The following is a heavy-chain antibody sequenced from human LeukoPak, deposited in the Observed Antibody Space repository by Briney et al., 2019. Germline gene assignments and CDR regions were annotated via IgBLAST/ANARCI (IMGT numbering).Heavy chain of an antibody. CDR1: GYTFTSYY. D-gene: IGHD3-3*01. J-gene: IGHJ6*02. V-gene: IGHV1-46*01. Sequence: ASVKVSCKASGYTFTSYYMHWVRQAPGQGLEWMGIINPSGGSTSYAQKFQGRVTMTRDTSISTAYMELSRLRSDDTAVYYCAREAGPYYDFWSGYYNGVYYYYGMDVWGQGTTVTVSS. CDR2: INPSGGST. CDR3: AREAGPYYDFWSGYYNGVYYYYGMDV.